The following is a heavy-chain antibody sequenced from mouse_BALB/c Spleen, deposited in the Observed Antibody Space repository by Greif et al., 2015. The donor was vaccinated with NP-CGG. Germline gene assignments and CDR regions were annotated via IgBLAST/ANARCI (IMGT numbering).Heavy chain of an antibody. V-gene: IGHV5-9-3*01. D-gene: IGHD2-14*01. CDR1: GFTFSSYA. CDR3: ARQDVGRYYRYGYAMDY. J-gene: IGHJ4*01. Sequence: EVQGVESGRGLVKPGGSLKLSCAASGFTFSSYAMSWVRQTPEKRLEWVATISSGGSYTHYPDSVKGRFTISRDNAKNTLFLQMSSLRSEDTAMYYCARQDVGRYYRYGYAMDYWGQGTSVTVSS. CDR2: ISSGGSYT.